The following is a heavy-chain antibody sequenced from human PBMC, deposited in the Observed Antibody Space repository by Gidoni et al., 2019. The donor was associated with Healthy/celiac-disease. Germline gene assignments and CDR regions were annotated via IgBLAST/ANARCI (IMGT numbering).Heavy chain of an antibody. CDR1: GYSISSGYY. J-gene: IGHJ5*02. Sequence: QVQLQESGPGLVTPSETLSLTCTVSGYSISSGYYWGWIRQPPGKGLEWIGSIYHSGSTYYNPSLKSRVTISVDTSKNQFSLKLSSVTAADTAVYYCATGGDFGPWGQGTLVTVSS. D-gene: IGHD3-16*01. CDR2: IYHSGST. V-gene: IGHV4-38-2*02. CDR3: ATGGDFGP.